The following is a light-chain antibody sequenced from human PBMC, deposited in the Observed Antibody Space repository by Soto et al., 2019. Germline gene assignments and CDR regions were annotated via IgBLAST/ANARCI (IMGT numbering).Light chain of an antibody. V-gene: IGKV4-1*01. J-gene: IGKJ2*01. CDR3: QQYYSIPYT. Sequence: DNVMTQSPDSLAVSLGERATINCKSSQSVLYSSDNKNYLAWYQQKPGQPPKLLIYWASTRESGVPDRFSGSGSGTDFTLTISSLQAEDVAVYYCQQYYSIPYTFGQGTKLEIK. CDR1: QSVLYSSDNKNY. CDR2: WAS.